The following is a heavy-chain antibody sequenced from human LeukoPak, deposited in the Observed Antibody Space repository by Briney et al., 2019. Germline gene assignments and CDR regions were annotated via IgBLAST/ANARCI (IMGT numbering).Heavy chain of an antibody. J-gene: IGHJ6*02. V-gene: IGHV3-23*01. Sequence: GGSLRLSCAASGFTFSSYAMSWVRQAPGKGLEWVSAISGSGGSTYYADSVKGRFTISRDNSKNTLYLQMNSLRAEDTAVYYCAKDSPRLAAAGKNYYYGMDVWGQGTTVTVSS. CDR2: ISGSGGST. D-gene: IGHD6-13*01. CDR3: AKDSPRLAAAGKNYYYGMDV. CDR1: GFTFSSYA.